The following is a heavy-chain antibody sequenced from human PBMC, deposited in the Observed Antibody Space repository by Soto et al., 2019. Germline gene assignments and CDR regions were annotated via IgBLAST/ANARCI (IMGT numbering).Heavy chain of an antibody. D-gene: IGHD2-2*01. CDR1: GFTFSSYA. CDR3: ARDIVVVPAEARIPLSEDY. V-gene: IGHV3-30-3*01. Sequence: LRLSCAASGFTFSSYAMHWVRQAPGKGLEWVAVISYDGSNKYYADSVKGRFTISRDNSKNTLYLQMNSLRAEDTAVYYCARDIVVVPAEARIPLSEDYWGQGTLVTVSS. J-gene: IGHJ4*02. CDR2: ISYDGSNK.